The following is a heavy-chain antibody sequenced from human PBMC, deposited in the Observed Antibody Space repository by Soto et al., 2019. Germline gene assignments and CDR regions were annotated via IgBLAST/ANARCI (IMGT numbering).Heavy chain of an antibody. CDR3: SRGGIAARHVVGPNWFDP. J-gene: IGHJ5*02. CDR2: IWYDGSNK. D-gene: IGHD6-6*01. V-gene: IGHV3-33*01. CDR1: GFTFSSYG. Sequence: PGGSLRLSCAASGFTFSSYGMHWVRQAPGKGLEWVAVIWYDGSNKYYADSVKGRFTISRDNSKNTLYLQMNSLRAEDTAVYYCSRGGIAARHVVGPNWFDPWGQGTLVTVSS.